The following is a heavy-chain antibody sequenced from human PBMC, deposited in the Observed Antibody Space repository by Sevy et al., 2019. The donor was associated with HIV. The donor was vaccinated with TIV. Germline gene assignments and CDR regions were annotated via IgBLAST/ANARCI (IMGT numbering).Heavy chain of an antibody. CDR2: INAGNGNT. J-gene: IGHJ4*02. CDR3: ARAPSGALLPLDY. Sequence: ASVKVSCKASGYTFTSYAMHWVRQAPGQRLEWMGWINAGNGNTKYSQKFQGRVTIARDTSASTAYMELSSLRSEDTAVYYCARAPSGALLPLDYWGQGTLVTVSS. D-gene: IGHD2-15*01. V-gene: IGHV1-3*01. CDR1: GYTFTSYA.